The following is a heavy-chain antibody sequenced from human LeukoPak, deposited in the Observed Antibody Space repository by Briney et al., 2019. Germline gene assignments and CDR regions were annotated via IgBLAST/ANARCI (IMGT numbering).Heavy chain of an antibody. CDR1: GGSFSGYY. Sequence: SQTLSLTCAVYGGSFSGYYWSWIRQPPGKGLERIGEINHSRSTNYNPSLKSRVTISVDTSKNQFSLKLSSVTAADTAVYYCARCSRGLYYHFLSGYPNNWFAPWGPATLIRVSS. D-gene: IGHD3-3*01. J-gene: IGHJ5*02. CDR3: ARCSRGLYYHFLSGYPNNWFAP. CDR2: INHSRST. V-gene: IGHV4-34*01.